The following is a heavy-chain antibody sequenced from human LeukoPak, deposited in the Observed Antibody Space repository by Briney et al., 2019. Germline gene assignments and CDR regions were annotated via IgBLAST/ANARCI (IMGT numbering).Heavy chain of an antibody. Sequence: SETLSPTCTVSGGSISSSSYYWGWIRQPPGKGLEWIGSIYYSGSTYYNPSLKSRVTISVDTSKNQFSLKLSSVTAADTAVYYCARDNPPRLLGYFDLWGRGTLVTVSS. CDR1: GGSISSSSYY. V-gene: IGHV4-39*07. CDR3: ARDNPPRLLGYFDL. J-gene: IGHJ2*01. CDR2: IYYSGST. D-gene: IGHD2/OR15-2a*01.